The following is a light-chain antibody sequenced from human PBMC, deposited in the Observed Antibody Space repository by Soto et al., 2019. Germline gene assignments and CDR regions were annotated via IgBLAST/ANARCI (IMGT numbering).Light chain of an antibody. J-gene: IGKJ4*01. CDR1: QSVSGN. V-gene: IGKV3-15*01. CDR2: AAS. Sequence: EIVMTQSPATLSVSPGERATLSCRASQSVSGNLAWYQQKPGQAPSLLIYAASTRATGISARFSRSGSGTDFTLPISSLQSEDFALYYCQQYNQWPLTFGGGTKVEIK. CDR3: QQYNQWPLT.